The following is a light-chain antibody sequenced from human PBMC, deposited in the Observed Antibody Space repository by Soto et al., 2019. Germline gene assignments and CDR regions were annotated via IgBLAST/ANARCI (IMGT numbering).Light chain of an antibody. CDR1: SSNIGSNY. J-gene: IGLJ2*01. CDR2: RNN. V-gene: IGLV1-47*01. Sequence: QLVLTQSPSASGTPGQRVTLSCSGGSSNIGSNYVYWYQQLPGTAPKLLIYRNNQRPSGVPDRFSGSKSDTSGSLAISGLRSEDEADYYCAAWDDSLSGVVFGGGTKVTVL. CDR3: AAWDDSLSGVV.